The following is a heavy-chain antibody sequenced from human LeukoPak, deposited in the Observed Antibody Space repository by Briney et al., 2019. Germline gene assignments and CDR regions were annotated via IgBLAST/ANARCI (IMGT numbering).Heavy chain of an antibody. V-gene: IGHV4-39*07. Sequence: PSETLSLTCTVSGGSISSSDSYWGWIRQPPGKGLEWIGNIYYSGTTYYNPSLKSRVTISVDTSKNQFSLKLRFVTPADTAVFYCARTTEGYCSGGNCYYYYYYMDVWGKGTTVTVSS. CDR1: GGSISSSDSY. CDR3: ARTTEGYCSGGNCYYYYYYMDV. D-gene: IGHD2-15*01. J-gene: IGHJ6*03. CDR2: IYYSGTT.